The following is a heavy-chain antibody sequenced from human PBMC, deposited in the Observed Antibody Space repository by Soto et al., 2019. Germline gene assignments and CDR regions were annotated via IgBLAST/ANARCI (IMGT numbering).Heavy chain of an antibody. Sequence: ASVKVSCKASGYTFTSYAMHWVRQAPGQRLEWMGWINAGNGNTKYSQKFQGRVTITRDTSASTAYMELSSLRSEDTAVYYCARVGGEVFGVVINHYFGMAVWGQGTTVTVSS. D-gene: IGHD3-3*01. V-gene: IGHV1-3*01. J-gene: IGHJ6*02. CDR1: GYTFTSYA. CDR2: INAGNGNT. CDR3: ARVGGEVFGVVINHYFGMAV.